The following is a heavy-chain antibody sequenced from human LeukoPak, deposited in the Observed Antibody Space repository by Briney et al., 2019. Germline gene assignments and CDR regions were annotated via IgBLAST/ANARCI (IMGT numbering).Heavy chain of an antibody. CDR1: GFTFSSYA. Sequence: GGSLRLSCAASGFTFSSYAMSWVRQAPGKGLEWVSAISGSGGSTYYADSVKGRFTVSRDNSKNTLYLQMNSLRAEDTAVYYCATRLVPYYYYYYGMDVWGQGTTVTVSS. V-gene: IGHV3-23*01. CDR3: ATRLVPYYYYYYGMDV. D-gene: IGHD6-19*01. J-gene: IGHJ6*02. CDR2: ISGSGGST.